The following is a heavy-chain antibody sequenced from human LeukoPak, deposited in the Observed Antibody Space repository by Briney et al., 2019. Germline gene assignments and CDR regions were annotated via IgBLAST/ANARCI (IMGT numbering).Heavy chain of an antibody. Sequence: GASVKVSRKASGGTFSSYAISWVRQAPGQGLEWMGRIIPIFGIANYAQKFQGRVTITADKSTSTAYMELSSLRSEDTAVYYCARLHGDYGWYFDLWGRGTLVTVSS. V-gene: IGHV1-69*04. CDR3: ARLHGDYGWYFDL. CDR1: GGTFSSYA. J-gene: IGHJ2*01. CDR2: IIPIFGIA. D-gene: IGHD4-17*01.